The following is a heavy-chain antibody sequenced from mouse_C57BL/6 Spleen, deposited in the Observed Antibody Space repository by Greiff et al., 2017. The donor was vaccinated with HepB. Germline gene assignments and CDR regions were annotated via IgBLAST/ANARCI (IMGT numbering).Heavy chain of an antibody. CDR2: INPNNGGT. CDR3: ARGDYGSSPYYYAMDY. V-gene: IGHV1-22*01. D-gene: IGHD1-1*01. Sequence: EVQLVESGPELVKPGASVKMSCKASGYTFTDYNMHWVKQSHGKSLEWIGYINPNNGGTSYNQKFKGKATLTVNKSSSTAYMELRSLTSEDSAVYYCARGDYGSSPYYYAMDYWGQGTSVTVSS. J-gene: IGHJ4*01. CDR1: GYTFTDYN.